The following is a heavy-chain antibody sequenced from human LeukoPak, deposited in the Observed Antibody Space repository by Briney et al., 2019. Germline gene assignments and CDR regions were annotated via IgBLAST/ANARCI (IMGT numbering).Heavy chain of an antibody. CDR3: ARDLGQLFDY. CDR2: IYSGGST. D-gene: IGHD2-21*01. V-gene: IGHV3-66*02. CDR1: GFTVSSNY. Sequence: GGSLRVSCAASGFTVSSNYISCVRQAPGKWLECVSVIYSGGSTYYADSVKGRFTISRDNSKNTLYLQMNSLRAEDTAVYYCARDLGQLFDYWGQGTLVTVSS. J-gene: IGHJ4*02.